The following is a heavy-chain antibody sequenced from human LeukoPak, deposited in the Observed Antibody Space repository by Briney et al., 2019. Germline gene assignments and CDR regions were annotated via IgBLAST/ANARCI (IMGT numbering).Heavy chain of an antibody. CDR3: ARELRYFGTYYFDY. CDR2: IKQDGSEK. V-gene: IGHV3-7*03. Sequence: GGSLRLSCAASGFTFSSYWMSWARQAPGKGLEWVANIKQDGSEKYYVDSVKGRFTISRDNAKNSLYLQMNSLRAEDTAVYYCARELRYFGTYYFDYWRQGTLVTVSS. J-gene: IGHJ4*02. CDR1: GFTFSSYW. D-gene: IGHD3-9*01.